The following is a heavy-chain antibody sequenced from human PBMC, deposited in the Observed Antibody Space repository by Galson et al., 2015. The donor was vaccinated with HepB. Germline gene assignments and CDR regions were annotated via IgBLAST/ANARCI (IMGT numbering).Heavy chain of an antibody. J-gene: IGHJ4*02. Sequence: SLRLSCAGSGVTFKDAAVSWFRQAPGKGLEWVSIISGDGFNTPYEDSVKGRFTISRAKSKTMMILQMNRLRVEDTAIYFCAKDNAGSGTFHSDCWGQGTQVIVSA. V-gene: IGHV3-23*01. CDR1: GVTFKDAA. D-gene: IGHD3-10*01. CDR2: ISGDGFNT. CDR3: AKDNAGSGTFHSDC.